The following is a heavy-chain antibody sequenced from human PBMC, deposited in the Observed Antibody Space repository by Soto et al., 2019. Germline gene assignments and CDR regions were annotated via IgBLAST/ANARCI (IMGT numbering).Heavy chain of an antibody. Sequence: GGSLRLSCAVSGSIFSSYGMHWVRQAPGKGLEWVAVTSYDGRNNNYADSVKGRFTISRDNSKSTLYLQMNSLRAEDTALYYCAKGRSYYYYGVDVWGQGTTVTVSS. CDR2: TSYDGRNN. V-gene: IGHV3-30*18. CDR3: AKGRSYYYYGVDV. J-gene: IGHJ6*02. CDR1: GSIFSSYG.